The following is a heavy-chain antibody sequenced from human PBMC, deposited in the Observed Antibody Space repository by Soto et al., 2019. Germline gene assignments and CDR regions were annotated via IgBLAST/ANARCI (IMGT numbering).Heavy chain of an antibody. J-gene: IGHJ6*03. CDR1: GFSLSTSGMC. CDR2: IDWDDDK. CDR3: ARMGYDYIWGSYRLTDYYHMAV. V-gene: IGHV2-70*11. Sequence: SGPTLVNPTPTLTLTCTFSGFSLSTSGMCVSWIRQPPGKALEWPARIDWDDDKYYSTSLKTRLTISKDTSKNQVVLTMTSMDPVDTATYSCARMGYDYIWGSYRLTDYYHMAVWGKGTTVTVCS. D-gene: IGHD3-16*02.